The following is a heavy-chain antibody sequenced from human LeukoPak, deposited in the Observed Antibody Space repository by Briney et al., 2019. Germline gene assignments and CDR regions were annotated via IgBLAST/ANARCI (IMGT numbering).Heavy chain of an antibody. CDR3: ARAPTLITMVREYGFDY. J-gene: IGHJ4*02. Sequence: SETLSLTCTVSGGSISSGSYYWSWIRQPAGKGLEWIGRIYTSGGTNYNPSLKSRVTISVDTSKNQFSLKLSSVTAADTAVYYCARAPTLITMVREYGFDYWGQGTLVTVSS. V-gene: IGHV4-61*02. CDR1: GGSISSGSYY. D-gene: IGHD3-10*01. CDR2: IYTSGGT.